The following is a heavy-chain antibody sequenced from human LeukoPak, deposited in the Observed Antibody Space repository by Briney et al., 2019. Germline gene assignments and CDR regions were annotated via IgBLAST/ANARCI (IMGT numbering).Heavy chain of an antibody. CDR2: ISGSGGST. J-gene: IGHJ4*02. CDR1: GFTFSSYA. V-gene: IGHV3-23*01. D-gene: IGHD1-26*01. CDR3: AKDHVPWWELTPKNFDY. Sequence: PGGSLRLSCAASGFTFSSYAMSWVRQAPGKGLEWVSAISGSGGSTYYADSVKGRFTISRDNSKNTLYLQMNSLRAEDTAVYYCAKDHVPWWELTPKNFDYWGQGTLVTVSS.